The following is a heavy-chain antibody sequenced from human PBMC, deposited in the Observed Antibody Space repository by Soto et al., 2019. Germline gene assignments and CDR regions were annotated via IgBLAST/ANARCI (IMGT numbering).Heavy chain of an antibody. Sequence: PGGSLRLSCAASGFTFSSYWMTWVRQAPGKGLEWVANIKQDGNEKYYVDSVKGRFIISRDNAKNSLYLQMNSLRDEDTAVYYCATDRESYGSGTDLPSWGQGTLVTVSS. CDR3: ATDRESYGSGTDLPS. J-gene: IGHJ5*02. CDR2: IKQDGNEK. CDR1: GFTFSSYW. D-gene: IGHD3-10*01. V-gene: IGHV3-7*01.